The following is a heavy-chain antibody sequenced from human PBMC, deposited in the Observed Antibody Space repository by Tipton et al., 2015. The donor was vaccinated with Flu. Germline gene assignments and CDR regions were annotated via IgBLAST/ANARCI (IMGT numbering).Heavy chain of an antibody. Sequence: SLRLSCAASGFTLSSYWMSWVRQAPGKGLEWVANIKQDGSEKYYVDSVKGRFTISRDNAKNSLYLQMNSLRVEDTAVYYCARKIADEWGQGTLVTVSS. CDR2: IKQDGSEK. CDR3: ARKIADE. CDR1: GFTLSSYW. V-gene: IGHV3-7*01. D-gene: IGHD6-13*01. J-gene: IGHJ4*02.